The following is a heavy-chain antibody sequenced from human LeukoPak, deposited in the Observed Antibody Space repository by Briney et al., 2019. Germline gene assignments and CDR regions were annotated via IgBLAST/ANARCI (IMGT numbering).Heavy chain of an antibody. CDR3: ARGAEYYAIWRGYAGYSDY. J-gene: IGHJ4*02. CDR1: GYSISNGYY. D-gene: IGHD3-3*01. CDR2: ISHRGST. Sequence: SETLSLTCTVSGYSISNGYYWGWMRQPPGKGLEWVGSISHRGSTYYNPSPRSRITISLDRSKQKFSLKLTSVTAADTAVYFCARGAEYYAIWRGYAGYSDYWGQGISVTVSS. V-gene: IGHV4-38-2*02.